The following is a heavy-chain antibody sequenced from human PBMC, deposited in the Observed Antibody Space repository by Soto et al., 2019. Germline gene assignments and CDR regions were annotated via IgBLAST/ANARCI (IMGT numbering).Heavy chain of an antibody. CDR3: APRRRGSGSYSFDY. J-gene: IGHJ4*02. CDR2: IYWDDDK. CDR1: GFSLTTSEVG. V-gene: IGHV2-5*02. Sequence: QITLKESGPTLVKPTQTLTLTCTFSGFSLTTSEVGVGWIRQPPGKALECLALIYWDDDKRYNPCLEHRLIITKDTSKNQVVLSMTNMDPVDTATYYCAPRRRGSGSYSFDYWGQGPLVIVSS. D-gene: IGHD3-10*01.